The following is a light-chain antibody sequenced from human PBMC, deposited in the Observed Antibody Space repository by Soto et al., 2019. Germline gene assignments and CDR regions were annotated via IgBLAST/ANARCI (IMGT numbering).Light chain of an antibody. CDR2: GAS. CDR1: QSVSSSY. V-gene: IGKV3-20*01. CDR3: QQYGSSWT. J-gene: IGKJ1*01. Sequence: EIVLTQSPGTLSLSPGERATLSCRAGQSVSSSYLAWYQQKPGRAPRLLIYGASSRATGIPDRFSGSGSGTDFTLTISRLEPEDFAVYYCQQYGSSWTFGQGTKVEIK.